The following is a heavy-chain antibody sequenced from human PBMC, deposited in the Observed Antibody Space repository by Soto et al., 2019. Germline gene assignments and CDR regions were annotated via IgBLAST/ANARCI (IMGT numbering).Heavy chain of an antibody. CDR1: GFTFGDYA. V-gene: IGHV3-49*03. J-gene: IGHJ5*02. D-gene: IGHD6-19*01. CDR2: IRSKAYGGTT. Sequence: PGGSLRLSCTASGFTFGDYAMGWFRQAPGKGLEWVGFIRSKAYGGTTEYAASVKGRFTISRDDSKNIAYLQMNSLKTEDTAVYYCTRGKSSGWYYQSNWFDPWGKGT. CDR3: TRGKSSGWYYQSNWFDP.